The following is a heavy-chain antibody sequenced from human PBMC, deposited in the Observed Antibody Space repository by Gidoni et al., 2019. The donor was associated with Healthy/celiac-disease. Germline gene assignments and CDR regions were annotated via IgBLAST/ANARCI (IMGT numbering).Heavy chain of an antibody. D-gene: IGHD1-20*01. J-gene: IGHJ4*02. Sequence: QVQLQESGPGLVKPSQTLSLTCTVSGGSISSGSYYWSWIRQPAGKGLEWIGRIYTSGRTNYNPSLKSRVTISVDTSKNQFSLKLSSVTAADTAVYYCARGHNWKGFDYWGQGTLVTVSS. CDR3: ARGHNWKGFDY. CDR2: IYTSGRT. CDR1: GGSISSGSYY. V-gene: IGHV4-61*02.